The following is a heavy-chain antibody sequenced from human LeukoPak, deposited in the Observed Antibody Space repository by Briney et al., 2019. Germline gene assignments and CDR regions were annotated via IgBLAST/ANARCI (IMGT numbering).Heavy chain of an antibody. J-gene: IGHJ4*02. Sequence: SQTLSLTCTVSGGSISSGGYYWSWIRQHPGKGLEWIGYIYHSGSTYYNPSLKSRVTLSVDTSTNQFSLKVHSVTVSDTAVYYCARDRAVGGRFFDLWGQGILVSVSS. CDR1: GGSISSGGYY. D-gene: IGHD6-19*01. CDR2: IYHSGST. V-gene: IGHV4-31*03. CDR3: ARDRAVGGRFFDL.